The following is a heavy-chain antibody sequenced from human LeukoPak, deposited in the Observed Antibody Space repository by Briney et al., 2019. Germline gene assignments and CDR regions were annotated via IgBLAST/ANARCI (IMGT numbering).Heavy chain of an antibody. Sequence: GGSLRLSCAASGFTFSSYSMNWVRQAPGKGLEWASSISSSSSYIYYADSVKGRFTISRDNAKNSLYLQMNSLRAEDTAVYYCARADYGDFTFDYWGQGTLVTVSS. CDR1: GFTFSSYS. CDR3: ARADYGDFTFDY. CDR2: ISSSSSYI. D-gene: IGHD4-17*01. J-gene: IGHJ4*02. V-gene: IGHV3-21*01.